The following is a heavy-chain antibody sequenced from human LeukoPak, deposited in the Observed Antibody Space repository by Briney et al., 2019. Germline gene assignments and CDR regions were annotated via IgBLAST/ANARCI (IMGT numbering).Heavy chain of an antibody. Sequence: GGSLRLSCAASGFIFRSYWMVWVRQAPGKGLEWVASIDEHGFKTYYAASVTGRFTISKDTAKNSVYLRMNSLRAEDTAVYYCARDGITCTRDYWGQGALVTVSS. CDR2: IDEHGFKT. J-gene: IGHJ4*02. CDR1: GFIFRSYW. V-gene: IGHV3-7*01. D-gene: IGHD1-7*01. CDR3: ARDGITCTRDY.